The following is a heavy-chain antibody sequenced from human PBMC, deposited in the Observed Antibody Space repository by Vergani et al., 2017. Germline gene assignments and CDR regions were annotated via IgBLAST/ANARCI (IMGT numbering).Heavy chain of an antibody. Sequence: QVPLVPSGSALKKPGASVKISCKASGYTFTRYAINWVRQAPGQGLEWMGWINTTTGNPTSAQGFTGRFVFSLDPSVTAAYLQINSLKAEDSALYYCARVLNGYDSCGSLGNWGQGTLLTVSS. CDR2: INTTTGNP. V-gene: IGHV7-4-1*02. J-gene: IGHJ4*02. CDR3: ARVLNGYDSCGSLGN. CDR1: GYTFTRYA. D-gene: IGHD3-22*01.